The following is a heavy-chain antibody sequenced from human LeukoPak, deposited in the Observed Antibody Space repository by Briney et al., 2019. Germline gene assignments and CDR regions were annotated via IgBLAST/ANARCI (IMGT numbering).Heavy chain of an antibody. CDR1: GFTVSSNY. V-gene: IGHV3-53*01. J-gene: IGHJ6*03. Sequence: GGSLRLSCAASGFTVSSNYMSWVRQAPGKGLEWVSVIYSGGSTYYADSVKGRFTISRDNSKNTLYLQMNNLRAEDTAVYYCARKKRYQLPHYYYYYMDVWGKGTTVTVSS. D-gene: IGHD2-2*01. CDR3: ARKKRYQLPHYYYYYMDV. CDR2: IYSGGST.